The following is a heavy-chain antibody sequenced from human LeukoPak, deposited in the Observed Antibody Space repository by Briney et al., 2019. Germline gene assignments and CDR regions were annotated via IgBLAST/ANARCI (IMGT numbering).Heavy chain of an antibody. Sequence: SETLSLTCAVYGGSFSGYYWSWIRQPPGKGLEWIGEINHSGSTNDNPSLKSRVTISVDTSKNQFSLKLSSVTAADTAVYYCARVGYYGSGSYYNLGYNWFDPWGQGTLVTVSS. D-gene: IGHD3-10*01. J-gene: IGHJ5*02. CDR1: GGSFSGYY. CDR2: INHSGST. CDR3: ARVGYYGSGSYYNLGYNWFDP. V-gene: IGHV4-34*01.